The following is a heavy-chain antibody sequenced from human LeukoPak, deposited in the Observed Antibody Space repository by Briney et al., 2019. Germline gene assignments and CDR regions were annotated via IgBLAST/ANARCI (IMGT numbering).Heavy chain of an antibody. CDR2: IDGSSSHI. D-gene: IGHD2-21*02. Sequence: GGSLRLSCAASGFTLNNYAMSWVRQAPGKGLEWVSSIDGSSSHIYYADSVKGRFTISRDNTKSSLYLQMNSLRAEDMAVYYCARGYCGGDCYGDWGQGTLVTVSS. CDR1: GFTLNNYA. CDR3: ARGYCGGDCYGD. V-gene: IGHV3-21*01. J-gene: IGHJ1*01.